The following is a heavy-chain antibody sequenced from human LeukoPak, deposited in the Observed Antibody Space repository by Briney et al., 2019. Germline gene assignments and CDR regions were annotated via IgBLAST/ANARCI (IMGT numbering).Heavy chain of an antibody. CDR1: GYTFTGYY. V-gene: IGHV1-2*04. J-gene: IGHJ4*02. CDR2: INPNSGGT. Sequence: ASVTVSCKASGYTFTGYYMHWVRQAPGQGLEWVGWINPNSGGTNYAQKFQGWVTMTRDTSISTAYMELSRLRSDDTAVYYCAREHRKSGSYKFSWGYLVGEFDYWGQGTLVTVSS. D-gene: IGHD1-26*01. CDR3: AREHRKSGSYKFSWGYLVGEFDY.